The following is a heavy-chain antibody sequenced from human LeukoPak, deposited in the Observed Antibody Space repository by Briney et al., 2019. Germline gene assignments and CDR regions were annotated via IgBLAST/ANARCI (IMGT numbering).Heavy chain of an antibody. Sequence: GGSLRLSCAASGFTFSSYGMHWVRQAPGKGLEWVAVIWYDGSNKYYADSVKGRFTISRDSSKNTLFLQMNSLRAEDTAVYYCAREQLYGYNYDYWGQGTLVTVSS. CDR1: GFTFSSYG. CDR3: AREQLYGYNYDY. CDR2: IWYDGSNK. D-gene: IGHD5-24*01. V-gene: IGHV3-30*19. J-gene: IGHJ4*02.